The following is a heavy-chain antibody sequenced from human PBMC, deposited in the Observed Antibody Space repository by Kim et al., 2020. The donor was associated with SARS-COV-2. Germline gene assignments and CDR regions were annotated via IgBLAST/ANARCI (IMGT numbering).Heavy chain of an antibody. V-gene: IGHV3-9*01. Sequence: GGSLRLSCAASGFTFDDYAMHWVRQAPGKGLEWVSGISWNSGSIGYADSVKGRFTISRDNAKNSLYLQMNSLRAEDTALYYCAKDIWQWLVLFAFDIWGQGTMVTVSS. CDR2: ISWNSGSI. J-gene: IGHJ3*02. CDR1: GFTFDDYA. D-gene: IGHD6-19*01. CDR3: AKDIWQWLVLFAFDI.